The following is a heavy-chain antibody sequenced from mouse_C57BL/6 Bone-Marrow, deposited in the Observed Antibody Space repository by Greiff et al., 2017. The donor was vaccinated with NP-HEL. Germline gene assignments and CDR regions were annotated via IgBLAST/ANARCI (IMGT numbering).Heavy chain of an antibody. CDR1: GYTFTDYY. CDR2: INPNNGGT. D-gene: IGHD1-1*01. J-gene: IGHJ3*01. V-gene: IGHV1-26*01. CDR3: ARSLYYAPFAY. Sequence: VQLQQSGPELVKPGASVKISCKASGYTFTDYYMNWVKQSHGKSLEWIGDINPNNGGTSYNQKFKGKATLTVDKSSSTAYIELRSLTSEDSAVYYCARSLYYAPFAYWGQGTLVTVSA.